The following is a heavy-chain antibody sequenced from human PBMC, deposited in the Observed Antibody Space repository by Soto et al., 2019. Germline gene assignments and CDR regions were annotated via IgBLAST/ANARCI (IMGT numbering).Heavy chain of an antibody. CDR3: ARVLNWFDP. J-gene: IGHJ5*02. CDR1: GGSINNHY. V-gene: IGHV4-59*05. Sequence: SETLSLTCTVSGGSINNHYWSWIRQPPGKGLEWIGSIYYSGSTYYNPSLKSRVTISVDTSKNQFSLKLSSVTAADTAVYYCARVLNWFDPWGQGTLVTVSS. D-gene: IGHD3-10*01. CDR2: IYYSGST.